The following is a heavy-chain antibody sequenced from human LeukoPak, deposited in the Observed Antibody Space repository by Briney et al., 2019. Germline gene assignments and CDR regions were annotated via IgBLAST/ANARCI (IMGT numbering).Heavy chain of an antibody. CDR1: GFTLSTYW. Sequence: AGGSLRLSCEASGFTLSTYWVHWVRQGPGKGLVWVSSINSDGSNTIYADSVKGRFTISRDNAKNTVYLQMNSLRDEDTAVYYCARDGLGGSYSYWGQGTLVTVSS. D-gene: IGHD1-26*01. CDR3: ARDGLGGSYSY. J-gene: IGHJ4*02. CDR2: INSDGSNT. V-gene: IGHV3-74*01.